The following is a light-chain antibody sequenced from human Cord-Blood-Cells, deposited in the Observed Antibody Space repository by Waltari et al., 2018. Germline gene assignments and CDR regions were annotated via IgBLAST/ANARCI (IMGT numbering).Light chain of an antibody. V-gene: IGLV2-14*01. Sequence: QSALTQPASVSGSPGQSIPISCTGTRSDVGGYNYVSWYQQHPGKAPKPMIYDVSNRPSGVSNRFSGSKSGNTASLTISGLQAEDEADYYCSSYTSSSTLVVFGGGTKLTVL. CDR2: DVS. CDR1: RSDVGGYNY. J-gene: IGLJ2*01. CDR3: SSYTSSSTLVV.